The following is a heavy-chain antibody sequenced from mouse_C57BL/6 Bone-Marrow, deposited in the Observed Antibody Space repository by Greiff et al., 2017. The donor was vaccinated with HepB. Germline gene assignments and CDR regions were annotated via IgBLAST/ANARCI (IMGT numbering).Heavy chain of an antibody. Sequence: VQLQQSGAELVRPGTSVKMSCKASGYTFTNYWIGWAKQRPGHGLEWIGDIYPGGGYTNYNEKFKGKATLTADKSSSTAYMQFSSLTSDDSAIYYCARSGDGYYPAWFAYWGQGTLVTVSA. J-gene: IGHJ3*01. V-gene: IGHV1-63*01. CDR1: GYTFTNYW. CDR3: ARSGDGYYPAWFAY. CDR2: IYPGGGYT. D-gene: IGHD2-3*01.